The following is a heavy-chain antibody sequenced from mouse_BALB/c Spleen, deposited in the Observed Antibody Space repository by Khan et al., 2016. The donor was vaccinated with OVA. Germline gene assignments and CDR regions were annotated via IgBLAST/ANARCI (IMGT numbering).Heavy chain of an antibody. CDR1: GYNFTNYW. Sequence: QVQLQQPGAELAKPGASVKLSCKASGYNFTNYWVNWVKQRPGQGLNWIGEVYTSAGRTKHNEKFKSTATLTVAKSSRTAYLQLRSLNTDDSAGYCCASNAYFGNNFDYGGQGTTHTVAS. D-gene: IGHD2-10*01. V-gene: IGHV1S81*02. CDR2: VYTSAGRT. J-gene: IGHJ2*01. CDR3: ASNAYFGNNFDY.